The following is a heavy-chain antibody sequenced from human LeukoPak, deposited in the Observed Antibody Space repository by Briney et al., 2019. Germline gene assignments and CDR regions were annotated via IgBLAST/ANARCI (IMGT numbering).Heavy chain of an antibody. D-gene: IGHD5-18*01. J-gene: IGHJ4*02. CDR3: ARARVDTAMADFDY. V-gene: IGHV5-51*01. CDR2: IFPSDSDT. CDR1: GYTFTTYW. Sequence: GESLKISCKGSGYTFTTYWIGWVRQMPGKGLEWMGIIFPSDSDTRYSPSFQGQVTISADKSISTAYLQWSSLKASDTAMYYCARARVDTAMADFDYWGQGTLVTVSS.